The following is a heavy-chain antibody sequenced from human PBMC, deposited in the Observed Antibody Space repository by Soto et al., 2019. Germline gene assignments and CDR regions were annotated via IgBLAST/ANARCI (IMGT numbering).Heavy chain of an antibody. CDR1: GFTVSSNY. V-gene: IGHV3-53*04. Sequence: PGGSLRLSCAASGFTVSSNYMSWVRQAPGKGLEWVSVIYSGGSTYYADSVKGRFTISRHNSKNTLYLQMNSLRAEDTAVYYCARSYDYGDYFSDYWGQGTLVTVSS. CDR3: ARSYDYGDYFSDY. D-gene: IGHD4-17*01. J-gene: IGHJ4*02. CDR2: IYSGGST.